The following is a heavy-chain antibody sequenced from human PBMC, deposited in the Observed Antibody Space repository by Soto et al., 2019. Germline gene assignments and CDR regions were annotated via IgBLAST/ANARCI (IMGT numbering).Heavy chain of an antibody. CDR3: ARASHRRASGGQTASEF. CDR1: GYTFTDFY. J-gene: IGHJ4*02. V-gene: IGHV1-2*02. D-gene: IGHD3-16*01. Sequence: ASVKVSCKASGYTFTDFYLLWVRQAPGQGLEWMGWMHPNNGATNFAQKFQDRVTMTRDTSISTAYLEIPRLRSDDTAVYFCARASHRRASGGQTASEFWGQGTLVTVSS. CDR2: MHPNNGAT.